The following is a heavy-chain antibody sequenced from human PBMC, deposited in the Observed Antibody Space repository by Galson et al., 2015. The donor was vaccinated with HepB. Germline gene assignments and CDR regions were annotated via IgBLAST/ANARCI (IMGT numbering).Heavy chain of an antibody. CDR3: AREGATHYDILPTNYYYYGMDV. Sequence: SVKVSCKASGYTFTKNTIHWVRQAPGQRPEWMGWIDAANANTKYSQKFQGRVTITADKSTSTAYMELSSLRSEDTAVYYCAREGATHYDILPTNYYYYGMDVWGQGTTVTVSS. V-gene: IGHV1-3*01. D-gene: IGHD3-9*01. J-gene: IGHJ6*02. CDR1: GYTFTKNT. CDR2: IDAANANT.